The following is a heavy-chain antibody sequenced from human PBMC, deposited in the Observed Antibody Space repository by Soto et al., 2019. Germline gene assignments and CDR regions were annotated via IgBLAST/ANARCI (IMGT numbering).Heavy chain of an antibody. CDR1: GFTFSSYG. J-gene: IGHJ6*02. V-gene: IGHV3-30*18. CDR2: ISYEGSNK. CDR3: AKDLAGASYCYGMDV. Sequence: QVQLVESGGGVVQPGRSLRLSCAASGFTFSSYGMHWVRQAPGKGLEWVAGISYEGSNKYYADSVKGRFTISRDNSKNKQYLQMNSLRAEDTAVYYCAKDLAGASYCYGMDVWGQGTTVSVCS.